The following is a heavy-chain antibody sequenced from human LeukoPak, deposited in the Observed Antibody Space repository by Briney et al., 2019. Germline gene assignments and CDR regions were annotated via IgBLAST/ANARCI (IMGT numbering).Heavy chain of an antibody. Sequence: SETLSLTCAVYGGSFSGYYWSWIRQPPGKGLEWIGEINHSGSTNYNPSLKSRVTISVDTSKNQFSLKLSSVTAADTAVYYWARAGRTQQLGKKKNWFDPWGQGTLVTVSS. CDR3: ARAGRTQQLGKKKNWFDP. D-gene: IGHD6-13*01. CDR1: GGSFSGYY. J-gene: IGHJ5*02. CDR2: INHSGST. V-gene: IGHV4-34*01.